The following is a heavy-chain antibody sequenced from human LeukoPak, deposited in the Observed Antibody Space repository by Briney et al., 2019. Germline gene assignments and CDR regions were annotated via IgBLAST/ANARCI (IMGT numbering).Heavy chain of an antibody. D-gene: IGHD3-10*01. V-gene: IGHV3-11*04. CDR3: ARSYYGSGSYNWFDP. Sequence: NPGGSLRLSCAASGFTFSDYYMSWIRQAPGKGLEWVSFIRSNGSTIYYADSVKGRFTISRDNAKNSLYLQMNSLRAEDTAVYYCARSYYGSGSYNWFDPWGQGTLVTVSS. CDR1: GFTFSDYY. CDR2: IRSNGSTI. J-gene: IGHJ5*02.